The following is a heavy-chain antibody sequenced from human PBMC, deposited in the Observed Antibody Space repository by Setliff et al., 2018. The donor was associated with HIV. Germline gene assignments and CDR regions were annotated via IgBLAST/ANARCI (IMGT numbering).Heavy chain of an antibody. V-gene: IGHV3-7*01. CDR2: VRSDGGEI. CDR3: VRPVREPVD. J-gene: IGHJ4*02. CDR1: GFTFRNYW. Sequence: GGSLRLSCVVSGFTFRNYWMSWVRQAPGKGLEWVANVRSDGGEIYYADFVKGRFTISRENGRNSLYLQMNSLRAEDTAIYYCVRPVREPVDWGRGTLVTVSS. D-gene: IGHD6-19*01.